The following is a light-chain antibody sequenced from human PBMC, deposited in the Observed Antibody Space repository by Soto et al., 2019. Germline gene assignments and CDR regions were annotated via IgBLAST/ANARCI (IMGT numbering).Light chain of an antibody. V-gene: IGKV3-20*01. CDR3: QHYGSSPRV. CDR2: GAS. Sequence: EIVLTQSPGTLSLSPGERATLSCRASQSISRNYLGWYQQNPGQAPRLLIYGASNRATGVPDRFSGSASGTDFTFTISRLEPEDFAVYYCQHYGSSPRVFGGETKVEIK. CDR1: QSISRNY. J-gene: IGKJ4*01.